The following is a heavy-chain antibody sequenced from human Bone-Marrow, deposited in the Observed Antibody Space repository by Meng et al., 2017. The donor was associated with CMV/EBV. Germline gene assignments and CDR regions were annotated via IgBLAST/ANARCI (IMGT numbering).Heavy chain of an antibody. J-gene: IGHJ5*02. V-gene: IGHV3-74*01. CDR3: ARAQFDP. CDR1: GFTFSSYW. Sequence: GESLKISCAASGFTFSSYWMSWVRQAPGKGLVWVSRINSDGSITNYADSVKGRFTISRDNAQNTLYLQMNSLRAEDTAVYFCARAQFDPWGQGTLVTVSS. CDR2: INSDGSIT.